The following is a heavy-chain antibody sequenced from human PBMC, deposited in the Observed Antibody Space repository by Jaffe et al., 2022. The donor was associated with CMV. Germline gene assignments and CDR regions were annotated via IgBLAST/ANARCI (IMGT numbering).Heavy chain of an antibody. D-gene: IGHD6-13*01. Sequence: EVQLVESGGGLVQPGRSLRLSCAASGFTFDDYAMHWVRQAPGKGLEWVSGISWNSGSIGYADSVKGRFTISRDNAKNSLYLQMNSLRAEDTALYYCAKERIAAAGTLWYSSDAFDIWGQGTMVTVSS. V-gene: IGHV3-9*01. J-gene: IGHJ3*02. CDR1: GFTFDDYA. CDR3: AKERIAAAGTLWYSSDAFDI. CDR2: ISWNSGSI.